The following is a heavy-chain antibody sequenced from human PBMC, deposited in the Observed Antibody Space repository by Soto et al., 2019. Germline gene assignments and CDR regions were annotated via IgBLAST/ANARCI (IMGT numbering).Heavy chain of an antibody. V-gene: IGHV1-2*02. CDR1: GYTFTGYY. Sequence: QVQLVQSGAEVKKPGASVKVSCKASGYTFTGYYMHWVRQAPGQGLEWKGWINPNSGGTNNAQKFQGRVTMTRDTSISTAYMELSRLRSEDTAVYYCARGYYDYVWGRGVGVYWGQGTLVTVSS. CDR2: INPNSGGT. D-gene: IGHD3-16*01. CDR3: ARGYYDYVWGRGVGVY. J-gene: IGHJ4*02.